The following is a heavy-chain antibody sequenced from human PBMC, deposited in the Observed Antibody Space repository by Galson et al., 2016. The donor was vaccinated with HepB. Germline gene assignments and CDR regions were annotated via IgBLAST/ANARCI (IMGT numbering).Heavy chain of an antibody. Sequence: SLRLSCAASGFVFSNFGLSWVRQAPGKGLEWVASISTRRTTYYSGSVQGRFTTSRDNSNNTLYLQMNGLRAEDTAVYYCAKERLVRRIFDHWGQGTLLTVSS. CDR1: GFVFSNFG. J-gene: IGHJ4*02. D-gene: IGHD1-1*01. CDR3: AKERLVRRIFDH. V-gene: IGHV3-23*01. CDR2: ISTRRTT.